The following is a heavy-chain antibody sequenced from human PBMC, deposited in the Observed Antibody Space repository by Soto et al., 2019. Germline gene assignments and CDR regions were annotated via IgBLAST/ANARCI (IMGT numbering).Heavy chain of an antibody. CDR1: GGSISSSSYF. V-gene: IGHV4-39*07. D-gene: IGHD5-18*01. CDR2: IYYSGVT. J-gene: IGHJ5*02. Sequence: PSETLSLTCTVSGGSISSSSYFWGWIRQPPGKGLEWIGKIYYSGVTYYNPSLKSRVTMSVDKSKNHFSLNLKYLTAADTAVYYCARDRSSGGAYSRRWFDPWGQGTQVTVS. CDR3: ARDRSSGGAYSRRWFDP.